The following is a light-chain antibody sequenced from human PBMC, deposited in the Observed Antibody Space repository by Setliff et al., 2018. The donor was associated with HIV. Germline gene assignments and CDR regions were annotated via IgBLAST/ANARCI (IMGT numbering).Light chain of an antibody. CDR2: NDY. Sequence: QSVLTQPLSASGTPGQRATISCSGSSSNIGRDNVYWYQQLPGTAPKLLIYNDYQRPSGVPDRFSGSKSGTSASLAISGLRSEDEGDYYCAVWDDRLSAYVFGAGTKVTVL. V-gene: IGLV1-47*01. J-gene: IGLJ1*01. CDR3: AVWDDRLSAYV. CDR1: SSNIGRDN.